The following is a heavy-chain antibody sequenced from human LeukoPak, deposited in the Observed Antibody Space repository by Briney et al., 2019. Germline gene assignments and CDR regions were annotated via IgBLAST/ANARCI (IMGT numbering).Heavy chain of an antibody. Sequence: SETLSLTCTVSAGSVNSGPYCWSWIRQLPGKGLEYIGYIYYSGSTYYNPSLKSRVTISADTSTNQFSLKLSSVTAADTAVYYCPRDRADGHNYLFDYWGQGTLVTVSS. V-gene: IGHV4-31*03. D-gene: IGHD5-24*01. CDR1: AGSVNSGPYC. J-gene: IGHJ4*02. CDR2: IYYSGST. CDR3: PRDRADGHNYLFDY.